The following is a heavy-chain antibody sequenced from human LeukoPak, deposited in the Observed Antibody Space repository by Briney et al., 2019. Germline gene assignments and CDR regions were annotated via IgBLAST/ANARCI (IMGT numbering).Heavy chain of an antibody. Sequence: PSETLSLTCTVSGGSISSYYWSWLRQPPGKGPEWIAYISDIGSINYNPSLKSRVTISLDTSKNQFSLKLSSVTAADTAVYYCAGHHPRNTVDFWGQGTLVTVSS. CDR1: GGSISSYY. V-gene: IGHV4-59*08. CDR2: ISDIGSI. D-gene: IGHD2-8*02. CDR3: AGHHPRNTVDF. J-gene: IGHJ4*02.